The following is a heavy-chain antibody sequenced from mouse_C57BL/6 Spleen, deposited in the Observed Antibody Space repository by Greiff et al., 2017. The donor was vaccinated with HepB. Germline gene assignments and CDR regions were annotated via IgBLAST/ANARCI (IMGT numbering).Heavy chain of an antibody. Sequence: QVQLQQSGAELARPGASVKLSCKASGYTFTSYGISWVKQSTGQGLEWIGEIYPRSGNTYYNEKFKGKATLTADKSSSTAYMELRSLTSEDSAVYFCARRGDYDGDVYFDYWGQGTTLTVSS. CDR3: ARRGDYDGDVYFDY. J-gene: IGHJ2*01. V-gene: IGHV1-81*01. CDR1: GYTFTSYG. CDR2: IYPRSGNT. D-gene: IGHD2-4*01.